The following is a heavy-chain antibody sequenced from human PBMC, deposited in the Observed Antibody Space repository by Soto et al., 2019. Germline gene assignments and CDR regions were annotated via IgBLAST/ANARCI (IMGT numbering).Heavy chain of an antibody. CDR2: ISGSGGST. V-gene: IGHV3-23*01. J-gene: IGHJ4*02. CDR3: AKENGYSSSWVEFDY. CDR1: GFTFSSYA. D-gene: IGHD6-13*01. Sequence: EVQLLESGGGLVQPGGYLRLSCAASGFTFSSYAMSWVRQAPGKGLEWVSAISGSGGSTYYADSVKGRFTISRDNSKNTLYLQMNSLRADDTGVYYCAKENGYSSSWVEFDYWGQGTLVTVSS.